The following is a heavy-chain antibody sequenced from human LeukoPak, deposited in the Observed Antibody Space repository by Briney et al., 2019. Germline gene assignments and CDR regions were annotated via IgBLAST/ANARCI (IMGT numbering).Heavy chain of an antibody. CDR1: GLTFSSYG. CDR2: IRYDGSNK. Sequence: GGSLRLSCAASGLTFSSYGMHWVRQAPGKGLEWVAFIRYDGSNKYYADSVKGRFTISRDNSKNTLYLQMNGLRAEDTAVYYCAKERTLYYYYMDVWGKGTTVTASS. D-gene: IGHD2-2*01. CDR3: AKERTLYYYYMDV. V-gene: IGHV3-30*02. J-gene: IGHJ6*03.